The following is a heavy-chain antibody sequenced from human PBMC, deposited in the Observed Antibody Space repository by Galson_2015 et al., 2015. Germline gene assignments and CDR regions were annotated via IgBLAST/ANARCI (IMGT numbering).Heavy chain of an antibody. V-gene: IGHV3-21*01. CDR1: GFTFSSYS. CDR2: ISSSSSYI. CDR3: ARDLTSYDFWSGYYTAWYGMDV. J-gene: IGHJ6*02. D-gene: IGHD3-3*01. Sequence: SLRLSCAASGFTFSSYSMNWARQAPGKGLEWVSSISSSSSYIYYADSVKGRFTISRDNAKNSLYLQMNSLRAEDTAVYYCARDLTSYDFWSGYYTAWYGMDVWGQGTTVTVSS.